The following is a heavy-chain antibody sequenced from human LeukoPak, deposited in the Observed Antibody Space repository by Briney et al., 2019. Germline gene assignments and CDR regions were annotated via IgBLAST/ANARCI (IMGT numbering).Heavy chain of an antibody. CDR3: AKAPLDSYGYGYYFDY. D-gene: IGHD5-18*01. V-gene: IGHV3-23*01. CDR2: ISGSGGST. CDR1: GFTFSSYA. J-gene: IGHJ4*02. Sequence: RPGGPLRLSCAASGFTFSSYAMSWVRQAPGKGLEWVSAISGSGGSTYYADSVKGRFTISRDNSKNTLYLQMNSLRAEDTAVYYCAKAPLDSYGYGYYFDYWGQGTLVTVSS.